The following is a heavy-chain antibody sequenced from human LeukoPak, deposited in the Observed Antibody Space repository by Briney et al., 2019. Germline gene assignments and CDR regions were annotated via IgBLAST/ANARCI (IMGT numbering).Heavy chain of an antibody. J-gene: IGHJ4*02. Sequence: PGGSLRLSCAASGFTFSDYYMSWIRQAPGKGLEWVSYISSSGSTIYYADSVKGRFTISRDNAKNSLYLQMNCLRAEDTAVYYCARASWLTGATIDFDYWGQGTLVTVSS. CDR2: ISSSGSTI. D-gene: IGHD1-7*01. V-gene: IGHV3-11*01. CDR3: ARASWLTGATIDFDY. CDR1: GFTFSDYY.